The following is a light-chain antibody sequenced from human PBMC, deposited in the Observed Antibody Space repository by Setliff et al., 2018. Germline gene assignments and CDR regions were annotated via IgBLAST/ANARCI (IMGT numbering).Light chain of an antibody. CDR1: NSDVGAYNY. V-gene: IGLV2-14*03. CDR2: DVS. CDR3: SSYTNSRTVI. Sequence: LAQPASVSGSPGQSITISCTGTNSDVGAYNYVSWYQRHPGEAPKLLLYDVSNRPSGISHRFSGSKSGSTASLTISGLQAEDEADYFCSSYTNSRTVIFGGGTKVTVL. J-gene: IGLJ2*01.